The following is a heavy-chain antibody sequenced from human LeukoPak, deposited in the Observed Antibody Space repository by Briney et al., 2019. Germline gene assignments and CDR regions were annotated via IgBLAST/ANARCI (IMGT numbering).Heavy chain of an antibody. V-gene: IGHV3-48*03. J-gene: IGHJ4*02. D-gene: IGHD1-7*01. CDR2: SSSSCSSI. Sequence: GGSLRLSCAASGVTFSSYEMNWVRQAPGKGLERGSYSSSSCSSIYYADSLKGRFTISRDNAKNSLYLQMNSLRAEDTAVYYCARDSYRAELPFDYWGQGTLVTVSS. CDR3: ARDSYRAELPFDY. CDR1: GVTFSSYE.